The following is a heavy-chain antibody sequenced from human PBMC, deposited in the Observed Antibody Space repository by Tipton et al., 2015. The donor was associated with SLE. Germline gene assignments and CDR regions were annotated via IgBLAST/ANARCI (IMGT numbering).Heavy chain of an antibody. Sequence: TLSLTCTVSGGSIDTTTYFWNWIRQPAGKGLEWIGRGFASGTTDYNPSLKSRVTMSVDTAKNQFSLKVTSVTAADTAVYYCARGMLTWRGAIVGVVVWGQGTTVNVSS. CDR3: ARGMLTWRGAIVGVVV. CDR2: GFASGTT. CDR1: GGSIDTTTYF. J-gene: IGHJ6*02. V-gene: IGHV4-61*02. D-gene: IGHD2-8*01.